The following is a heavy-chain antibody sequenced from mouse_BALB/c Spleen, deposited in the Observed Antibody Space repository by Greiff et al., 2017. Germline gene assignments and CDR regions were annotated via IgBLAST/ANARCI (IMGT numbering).Heavy chain of an antibody. CDR2: IYPGNVNT. J-gene: IGHJ4*01. V-gene: IGHV1S56*01. CDR3: ARLLRYYAMDY. Sequence: QVQLQQSGPELVKPGASVRISCKASGYTFTSYYIHWVKQRPGQGLEWIGWIYPGNVNTKYNEKFKGKATLTADKSSSTAYMQLSSLTSEDSAVYFCARLLRYYAMDYWGQGTSVTVSS. CDR1: GYTFTSYY. D-gene: IGHD1-1*01.